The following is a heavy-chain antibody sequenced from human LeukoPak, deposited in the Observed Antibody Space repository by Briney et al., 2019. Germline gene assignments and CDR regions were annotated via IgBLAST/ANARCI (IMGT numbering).Heavy chain of an antibody. Sequence: GASVKVSCKASGYTFTSYYMHWVRQAPGQGLEWMGIINPSGGSTSYAQKFQGRVTMTRDMSTSTVYMELSSLRSEDTAVYYCAKEGRGYYMDVWGKGTTVNIAS. CDR3: AKEGRGYYMDV. J-gene: IGHJ6*03. CDR1: GYTFTSYY. D-gene: IGHD3-16*01. V-gene: IGHV1-46*01. CDR2: INPSGGST.